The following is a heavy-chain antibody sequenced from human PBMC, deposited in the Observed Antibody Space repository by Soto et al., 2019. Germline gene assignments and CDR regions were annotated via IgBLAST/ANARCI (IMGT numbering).Heavy chain of an antibody. CDR1: GFTFSTHG. D-gene: IGHD2-15*01. Sequence: VGSLRLSCAASGFTFSTHGMHWVRQAPGKGLEWVALMWFDGSEKYYGDSVKGRFTISRDNSKNTLYLQMNSLSAEDTAVYYCARLYCSADSCYSVGAFDIRGQGTMVTVSS. CDR3: ARLYCSADSCYSVGAFDI. J-gene: IGHJ3*02. CDR2: MWFDGSEK. V-gene: IGHV3-33*01.